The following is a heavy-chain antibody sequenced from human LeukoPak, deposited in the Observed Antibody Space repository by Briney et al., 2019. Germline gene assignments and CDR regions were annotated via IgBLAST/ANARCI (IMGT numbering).Heavy chain of an antibody. CDR2: IYYSGST. CDR3: ARDRGVATPNYYYYYGMDV. D-gene: IGHD3-10*01. CDR1: GGSFSGYY. Sequence: PSETLSLTCAVYGGSFSGYYWSWIRQHPGKGLEWIGYIYYSGSTYYNPSLKSRVTISVDTSKNQFSLKLSSVTAADTAVYYCARDRGVATPNYYYYYGMDVWGQGTTVTVSS. V-gene: IGHV4-31*11. J-gene: IGHJ6*02.